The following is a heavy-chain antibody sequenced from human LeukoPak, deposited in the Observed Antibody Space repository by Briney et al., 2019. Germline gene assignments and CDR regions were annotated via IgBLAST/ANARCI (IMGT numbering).Heavy chain of an antibody. CDR2: INHSGST. D-gene: IGHD3-16*02. CDR3: ARGSSWGYVWGSYRPPLLFGY. CDR1: GGSFSGYY. Sequence: SETLSLTCAVYGGSFSGYYWSWLRQPPGKGLEWVGEINHSGSTNYNPSLKSRVTISVDTSKNQFSLKLSSVTAADTAVYYCARGSSWGYVWGSYRPPLLFGYWGQGTLGTVSS. J-gene: IGHJ4*02. V-gene: IGHV4-34*01.